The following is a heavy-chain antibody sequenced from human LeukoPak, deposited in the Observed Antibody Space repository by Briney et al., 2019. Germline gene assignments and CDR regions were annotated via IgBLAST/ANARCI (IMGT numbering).Heavy chain of an antibody. D-gene: IGHD2-2*01. V-gene: IGHV3-30*18. CDR3: AKDGSDCSSTSCYFDYYGMDV. CDR2: ISYDGSNK. CDR1: GFTFSSYG. J-gene: IGHJ6*02. Sequence: GGSLRLSCAASGFTFSSYGMPWVRQAPGKGLEWVAVISYDGSNKYYADSVKGRFTISRDNSKNTLYLQMNSLRAEDTAVYYCAKDGSDCSSTSCYFDYYGMDVWGQGTTVTVSS.